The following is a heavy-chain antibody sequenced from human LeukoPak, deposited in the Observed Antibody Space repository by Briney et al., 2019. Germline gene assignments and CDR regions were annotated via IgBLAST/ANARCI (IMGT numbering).Heavy chain of an antibody. J-gene: IGHJ3*02. CDR2: IYSGGST. Sequence: GGSLRLSCAASGFTVSSNYMSWVRQAPGKGLEWVSVIYSGGSTYYADSVKGRFTISRDNSKNTLYLQMNSLRAEDTAVYYCAGGGTMIVVVPGAFDIWGQGTTVTVSS. V-gene: IGHV3-53*01. CDR3: AGGGTMIVVVPGAFDI. D-gene: IGHD3-22*01. CDR1: GFTVSSNY.